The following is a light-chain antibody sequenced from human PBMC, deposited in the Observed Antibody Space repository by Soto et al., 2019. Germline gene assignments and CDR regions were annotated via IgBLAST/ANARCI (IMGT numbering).Light chain of an antibody. CDR1: SSDVGSYNR. CDR3: SSYTSSSTYV. J-gene: IGLJ1*01. Sequence: QSVLTQPPSVSGSPGQSVTISCTGTSSDVGSYNRVSWFQQPPGTAPKLLIYEVSNRPSGVPDRISGSKSGNTASLTISGLPAEDEADYYCSSYTSSSTYVFGTGTKVTVL. V-gene: IGLV2-18*02. CDR2: EVS.